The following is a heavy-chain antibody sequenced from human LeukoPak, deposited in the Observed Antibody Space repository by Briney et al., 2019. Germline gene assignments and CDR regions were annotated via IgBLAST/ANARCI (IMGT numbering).Heavy chain of an antibody. V-gene: IGHV3-48*01. CDR1: GFTFSTYS. CDR3: ARETGYSTSWYAYYFDY. Sequence: PGGSLRLSCTASGFTFSTYSMNWVRQAPGKGLEWVSYISSSTIYYADSVKGRFTISRDNSKNTLYLQMNSLRVEDTAMYYCARETGYSTSWYAYYFDYWGQGTLVTVAS. J-gene: IGHJ4*02. CDR2: ISSSTI. D-gene: IGHD6-13*01.